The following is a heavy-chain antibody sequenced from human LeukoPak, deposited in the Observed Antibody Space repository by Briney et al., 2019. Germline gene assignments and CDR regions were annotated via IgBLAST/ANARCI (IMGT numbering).Heavy chain of an antibody. D-gene: IGHD3-9*01. Sequence: SETLSPTCTVSGGSISSSSYYWGWIRQPPGKGLEWIGSIYYSGSTYYNPSLKSRVTISVDTSKNQFSLKLSSVTAADTAVYYCARSRGLRYFDWLPLNGDLMAYDAFDIWGQGTMVTVSS. CDR3: ARSRGLRYFDWLPLNGDLMAYDAFDI. V-gene: IGHV4-39*01. CDR2: IYYSGST. J-gene: IGHJ3*02. CDR1: GGSISSSSYY.